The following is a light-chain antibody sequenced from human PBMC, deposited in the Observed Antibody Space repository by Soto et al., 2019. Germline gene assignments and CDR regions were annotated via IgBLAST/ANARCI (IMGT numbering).Light chain of an antibody. J-gene: IGLJ1*01. CDR2: ANS. CDR3: QSYDSSLIVSKV. CDR1: SSNIGAGYD. V-gene: IGLV1-40*01. Sequence: QPVLTQPPSVSGAPGQRVTISCSGSSSNIGAGYDVQWYRQFPGTAPKLIIYANSDRPSGVPDRFSGSKSGTSASLAITGLQAEDEADYYCQSYDSSLIVSKVFGTGTELTVL.